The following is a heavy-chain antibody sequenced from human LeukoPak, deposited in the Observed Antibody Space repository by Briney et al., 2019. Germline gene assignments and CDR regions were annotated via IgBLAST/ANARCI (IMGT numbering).Heavy chain of an antibody. J-gene: IGHJ4*02. CDR3: ARGSSSWSSDY. V-gene: IGHV1-2*02. CDR1: GYTFTSYG. Sequence: ASVKVSCKASGYTFTSYGISWVRQAPGQGLEWMGWINPNSGGTNYAQKFQGRVTMTRDTSISTAYMELSRLRSDDTAVYYCARGSSSWSSDYWGQGTLVTVSS. D-gene: IGHD6-13*01. CDR2: INPNSGGT.